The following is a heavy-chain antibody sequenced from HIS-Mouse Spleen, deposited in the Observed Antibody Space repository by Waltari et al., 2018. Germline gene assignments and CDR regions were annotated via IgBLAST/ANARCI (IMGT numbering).Heavy chain of an antibody. Sequence: QLQLQESGPGLVKPSETLSLTCTVSGGSISSSSYYWGWISQPPGKGLEWIGSIYYSGSTYYNPSLKSRVNISVDTSKNQFSLKLSSVTAADTAVYYCAREIPYSSSWYDWYFDLWGRGTLVTVSS. CDR2: IYYSGST. CDR1: GGSISSSSYY. J-gene: IGHJ2*01. CDR3: AREIPYSSSWYDWYFDL. D-gene: IGHD6-13*01. V-gene: IGHV4-39*07.